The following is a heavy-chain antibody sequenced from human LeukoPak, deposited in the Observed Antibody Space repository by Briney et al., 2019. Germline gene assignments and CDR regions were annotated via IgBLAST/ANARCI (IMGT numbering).Heavy chain of an antibody. D-gene: IGHD6-19*01. CDR3: ASPTSGQSFDI. J-gene: IGHJ3*02. V-gene: IGHV3-53*01. CDR2: IYSGGST. CDR1: GFTVSTNY. Sequence: PGGSLRLSCAASGFTVSTNYTSWVRQAPGEGLEWVSIIYSGGSTYYADSVKGRFTISRDNSKNTLYLQMNSLRAEDTAVYYCASPTSGQSFDIWGQGTMVTVSS.